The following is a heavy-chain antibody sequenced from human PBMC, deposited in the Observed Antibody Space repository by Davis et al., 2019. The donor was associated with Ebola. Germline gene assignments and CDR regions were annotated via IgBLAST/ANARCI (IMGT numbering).Heavy chain of an antibody. J-gene: IGHJ3*02. D-gene: IGHD5-24*01. CDR1: GDSVSSNSGA. CDR3: ARGWLRTGLDI. V-gene: IGHV6-1*01. Sequence: HSQTLSLTCAISGDSVSSNSGAWNWLRQSPSRGLEWLGRTYYRSKWYNDYAVSVKSRATINPDTSKNQFSLQLNSVTPEDTAVYYCARGWLRTGLDIWGQGTMVIVSS. CDR2: TYYRSKWYN.